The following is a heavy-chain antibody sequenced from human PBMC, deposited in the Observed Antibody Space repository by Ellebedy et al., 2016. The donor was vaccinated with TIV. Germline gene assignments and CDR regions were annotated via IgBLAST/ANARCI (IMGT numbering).Heavy chain of an antibody. CDR3: ARRGAYGDYAVQVNGWFDP. J-gene: IGHJ5*02. D-gene: IGHD4-17*01. Sequence: GESLKISCAASGFSFRSYWMTWVRQAPGKGLEWVANIYQDGSWQYSVDSVKGRFTISRDNANNILFLQMNSLRVEDTGVYYCARRGAYGDYAVQVNGWFDPWGQGTLVTVSP. CDR2: IYQDGSWQ. CDR1: GFSFRSYW. V-gene: IGHV3-7*01.